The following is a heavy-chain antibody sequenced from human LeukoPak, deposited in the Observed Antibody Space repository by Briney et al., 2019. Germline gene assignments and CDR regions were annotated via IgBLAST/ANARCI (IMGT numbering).Heavy chain of an antibody. Sequence: AGRSLRLSCAASGFTFSSYAMHWVRQAPGKGLEWVAVISYDGSNKYYADSVKGRFTISRDNSKNTLYLQMNSLRAEDTAVYYCARGPAWSQGTLVTVSS. CDR2: ISYDGSNK. V-gene: IGHV3-30*01. CDR1: GFTFSSYA. CDR3: ARGPA. J-gene: IGHJ4*02.